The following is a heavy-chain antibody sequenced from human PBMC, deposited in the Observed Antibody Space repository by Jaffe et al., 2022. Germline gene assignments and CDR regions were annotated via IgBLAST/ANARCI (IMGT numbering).Heavy chain of an antibody. Sequence: QLQLQESGPGLVKPSETLSLTCTVSGGSISSSSYYWGWIRQPPGKGLEWIGSIYYSGSTYYNPSLKSRVTISVDTSKNQFSLKLSSVTAADTAVYYCAGPPYCSGGSCYGFDAFDIWGQGTMVTVSS. CDR1: GGSISSSSYY. D-gene: IGHD2-15*01. V-gene: IGHV4-39*01. J-gene: IGHJ3*02. CDR2: IYYSGST. CDR3: AGPPYCSGGSCYGFDAFDI.